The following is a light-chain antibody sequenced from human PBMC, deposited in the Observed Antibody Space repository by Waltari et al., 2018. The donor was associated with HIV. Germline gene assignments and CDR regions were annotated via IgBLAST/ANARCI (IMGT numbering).Light chain of an antibody. CDR2: GDK. Sequence: QSVLTQPPSVSGAPGQRVTISCPGSSSNIGAGYDVAWYQQLPGTAPRFLIYGDKNRPSVGPDRLSGSKSGASAALAITGRQAEDEAIFYCLSYDDRLSGSRVFGGGTKVTVL. V-gene: IGLV1-40*01. J-gene: IGLJ3*02. CDR1: SSNIGAGYD. CDR3: LSYDDRLSGSRV.